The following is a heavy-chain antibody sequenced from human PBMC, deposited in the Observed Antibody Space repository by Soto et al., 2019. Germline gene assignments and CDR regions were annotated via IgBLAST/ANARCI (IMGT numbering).Heavy chain of an antibody. J-gene: IGHJ4*02. Sequence: GGSLRLSCAASGFTFSSYAMSWVRQAPGKGLEWVSAISGSGGSTYYADSVKGRFTISRDNSKNTLYLQMNSLRAEDTAVYYCAKERSIYGRPPPIDFDYWGQGTLVTVSS. CDR1: GFTFSSYA. CDR3: AKERSIYGRPPPIDFDY. V-gene: IGHV3-23*01. CDR2: ISGSGGST. D-gene: IGHD4-17*01.